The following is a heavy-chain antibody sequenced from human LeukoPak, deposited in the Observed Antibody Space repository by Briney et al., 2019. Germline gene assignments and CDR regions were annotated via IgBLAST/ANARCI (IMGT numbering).Heavy chain of an antibody. CDR2: ISSSGSTI. CDR3: ARFGGQLQTSWFDP. D-gene: IGHD3-10*01. Sequence: GGSLRLSCAASGFTFSSYAMSWVRQAPGKRLEWVSYISSSGSTIYYADSVKGRFTISRDNAKNSLYLQMNSLRAEDTAVYYCARFGGQLQTSWFDPWGQGTLVTVSS. J-gene: IGHJ5*02. CDR1: GFTFSSYA. V-gene: IGHV3-48*04.